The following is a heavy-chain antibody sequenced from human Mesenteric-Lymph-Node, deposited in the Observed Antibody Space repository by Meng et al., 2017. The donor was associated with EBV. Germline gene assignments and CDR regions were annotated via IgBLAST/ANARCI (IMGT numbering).Heavy chain of an antibody. CDR3: AKITNSGGFNYFDY. J-gene: IGHJ4*02. V-gene: IGHV4-4*02. CDR2: IFHSGST. CDR1: GGSISSSNL. Sequence: QVQLRESGPGLVKPSGTLSLTCAVSGGSISSSNLWSWVRQPPGKGLEWIGEIFHSGSTNYNPSLRSRVTISVDKSKNQFSLKLSSVTAADTAVYYCAKITNSGGFNYFDYWGQRTLVTVSS. D-gene: IGHD2-15*01.